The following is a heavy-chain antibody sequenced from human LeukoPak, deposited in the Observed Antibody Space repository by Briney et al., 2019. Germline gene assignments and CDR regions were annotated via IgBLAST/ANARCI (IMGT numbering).Heavy chain of an antibody. V-gene: IGHV1-2*02. Sequence: ASVKVSCKASGYTFTGYYMHWVRQAPGQGLEWMGWINPNSGGTNYAQKFQGRVTMTRDTSISTAYMELSRLRSDDTAVYYCARALDDSSGYYFGYWGQGTLVTVSS. CDR3: ARALDDSSGYYFGY. J-gene: IGHJ4*02. CDR2: INPNSGGT. CDR1: GYTFTGYY. D-gene: IGHD3-22*01.